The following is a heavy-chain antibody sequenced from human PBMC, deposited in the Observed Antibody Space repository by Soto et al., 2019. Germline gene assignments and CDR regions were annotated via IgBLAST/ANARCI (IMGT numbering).Heavy chain of an antibody. D-gene: IGHD3-22*01. V-gene: IGHV1-69*06. CDR3: ARDRTDSGYYTNWLDP. Sequence: SVKVSCKASGGTFGSDAITWVRQAPGQGLEWVGRIIPIFGTTNYAQNLQGRVTISADKSTLTSDMELHSLTSDDTALYYCARDRTDSGYYTNWLDPWGQGTQVTVSS. CDR1: GGTFGSDA. J-gene: IGHJ5*02. CDR2: IIPIFGTT.